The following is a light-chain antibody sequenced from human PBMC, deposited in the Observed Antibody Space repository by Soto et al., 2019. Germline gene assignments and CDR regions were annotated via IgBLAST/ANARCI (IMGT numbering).Light chain of an antibody. Sequence: EIVMTQSPATLSVSPGERATLSCRASQSVSSNSAWYQQKPGQAPRLLIYGASTRATGIPARFSGSGSGTEFTLTISSLQSEDFAVYYCQQYSNWPPWTFGQGTKVEIK. V-gene: IGKV3-15*01. CDR1: QSVSSN. CDR3: QQYSNWPPWT. CDR2: GAS. J-gene: IGKJ1*01.